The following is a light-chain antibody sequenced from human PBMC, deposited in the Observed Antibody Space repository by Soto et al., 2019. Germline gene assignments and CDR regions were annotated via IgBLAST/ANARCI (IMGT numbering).Light chain of an antibody. CDR2: GAS. CDR1: QSVNSRY. V-gene: IGKV3-20*01. J-gene: IGKJ2*01. CDR3: QQYENPPPMYT. Sequence: EIVLTQSPGTLSLSPGERATLSCRASQSVNSRYLAWYQQKPGQAPRLLIYGASTRATGIPDRFSGSGSGADFTLTINRLEPEDFAVYYCQQYENPPPMYTFGQGTRLELK.